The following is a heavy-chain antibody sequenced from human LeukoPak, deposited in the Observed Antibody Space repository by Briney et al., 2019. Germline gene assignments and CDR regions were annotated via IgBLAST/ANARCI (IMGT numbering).Heavy chain of an antibody. CDR3: ARDPDSSSWGYAFDI. CDR2: IYNSGNT. D-gene: IGHD6-13*01. J-gene: IGHJ3*02. Sequence: PSETLSLTCTVSGGSISSYYWSWIRQPAGKGLGWIGRIYNSGNTNYNPSLKSRVTMSVATSKNQFSLKLSSVTAADTAMYYCARDPDSSSWGYAFDIWGQGTMVTVSS. V-gene: IGHV4-4*07. CDR1: GGSISSYY.